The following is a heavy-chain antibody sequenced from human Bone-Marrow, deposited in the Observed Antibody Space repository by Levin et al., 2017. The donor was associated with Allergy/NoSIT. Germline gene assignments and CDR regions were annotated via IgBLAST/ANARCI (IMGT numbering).Heavy chain of an antibody. CDR1: GFTFSSYG. CDR3: AKGDYSSSSFDYFDY. Sequence: PGGSLRLSCAASGFTFSSYGMHWVRQAPGKGLEWVAVISYDGSNKYYADSVKGRFTISRDNSKNTLYLQMNSLRAEDTAVYYCAKGDYSSSSFDYFDYWGQGTLVTVSS. V-gene: IGHV3-30*18. D-gene: IGHD6-6*01. CDR2: ISYDGSNK. J-gene: IGHJ4*02.